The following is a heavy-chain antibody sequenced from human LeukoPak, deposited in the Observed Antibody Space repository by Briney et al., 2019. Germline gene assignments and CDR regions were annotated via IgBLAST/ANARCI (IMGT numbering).Heavy chain of an antibody. Sequence: ASVKVSCKASGYTFTSYYMHWVRQAPGQGLEGMGIINPCGGSTSHAQKFQGRVTMTRDTSTSTVYMELSSLRSEDTAVYYCARDLGVGDSDYWGQGTLVTVSS. CDR2: INPCGGST. CDR1: GYTFTSYY. D-gene: IGHD1-26*01. CDR3: ARDLGVGDSDY. V-gene: IGHV1-46*01. J-gene: IGHJ4*02.